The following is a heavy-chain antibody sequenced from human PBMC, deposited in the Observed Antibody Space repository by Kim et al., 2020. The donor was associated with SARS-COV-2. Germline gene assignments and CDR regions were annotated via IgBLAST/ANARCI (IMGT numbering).Heavy chain of an antibody. D-gene: IGHD3-10*01. J-gene: IGHJ4*02. Sequence: RLTISRDNAKNTLYLQMNSLRAEDTAVYYCARDPTYYGSGSYYNRGLMGYWGQGTLVTVSS. V-gene: IGHV3-74*01. CDR3: ARDPTYYGSGSYYNRGLMGY.